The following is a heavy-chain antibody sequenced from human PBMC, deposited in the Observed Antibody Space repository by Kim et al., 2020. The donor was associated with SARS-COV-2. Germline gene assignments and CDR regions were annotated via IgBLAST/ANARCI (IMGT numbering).Heavy chain of an antibody. D-gene: IGHD3-9*01. CDR1: GFTFSSYG. Sequence: GGSLRLSCAASGFTFSSYGMHWVRQAPGKGLEWVAVISYDGSNNYYADSVKGRFTISRDNSKNTLYLQMNSLRAEDTAVYYCARSLPDVLRYFDWLSRPLDYWGQGTLVTVSS. V-gene: IGHV3-33*05. CDR2: ISYDGSNN. CDR3: ARSLPDVLRYFDWLSRPLDY. J-gene: IGHJ4*02.